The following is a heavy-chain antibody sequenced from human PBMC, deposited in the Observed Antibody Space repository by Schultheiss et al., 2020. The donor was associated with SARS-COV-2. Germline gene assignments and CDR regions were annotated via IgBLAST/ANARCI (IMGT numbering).Heavy chain of an antibody. Sequence: GGSLRLSCAASGFTFSSYSMNWVRQAPGKGLEWVSSISSSSSYIYYADSVKGRFTISRDNAKNSLYLQMNSLRAEDTAVYYCARDPSNYGGNSDAFDIWGQGTMVTVSS. J-gene: IGHJ3*02. V-gene: IGHV3-21*01. D-gene: IGHD4-23*01. CDR1: GFTFSSYS. CDR3: ARDPSNYGGNSDAFDI. CDR2: ISSSSSYI.